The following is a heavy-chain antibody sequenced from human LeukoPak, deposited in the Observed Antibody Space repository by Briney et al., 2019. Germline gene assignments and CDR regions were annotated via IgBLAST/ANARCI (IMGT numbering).Heavy chain of an antibody. CDR1: GFTVSSSY. J-gene: IGHJ4*02. D-gene: IGHD3-10*01. V-gene: IGHV3-66*04. Sequence: GGSLRLSCAASGFTVSSSYMTWVRQAPGKGLEWVSVIFNGGSTYYADSVKGRFTISTDNSRNTVYLQMNSLRAEDTAVYYCARPYGSGSLLDYWGQGTLVTVSS. CDR3: ARPYGSGSLLDY. CDR2: IFNGGST.